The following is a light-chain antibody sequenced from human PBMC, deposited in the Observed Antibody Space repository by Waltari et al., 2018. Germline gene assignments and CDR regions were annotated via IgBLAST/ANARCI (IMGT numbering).Light chain of an antibody. V-gene: IGLV2-14*01. CDR3: CSFTSRSTWV. Sequence: QSALTQPASVSGSPGQSITISCTGTSSDVGGYNYVSWYQQHPGKAPKLLIFDVSYRPSGVSDRFSGSKSGNTASLTISGLQAEDESDYYCCSFTSRSTWVFGGGTKLTVL. J-gene: IGLJ3*02. CDR1: SSDVGGYNY. CDR2: DVS.